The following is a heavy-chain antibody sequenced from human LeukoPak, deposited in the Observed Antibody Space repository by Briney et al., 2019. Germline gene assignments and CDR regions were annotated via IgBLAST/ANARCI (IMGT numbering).Heavy chain of an antibody. Sequence: SETLTPTGAVYGTPFSGSYWGWIRQPPGKGLEWIGEINHSGSTNYNPSLKSRVTISVDTSKNQFSLKLSSVTAADAAVYYCARGRRYYYGSGGIEDYWGQGTLVTVSS. CDR3: ARGRRYYYGSGGIEDY. CDR2: INHSGST. V-gene: IGHV4-34*01. CDR1: GTPFSGSY. D-gene: IGHD3-10*01. J-gene: IGHJ4*02.